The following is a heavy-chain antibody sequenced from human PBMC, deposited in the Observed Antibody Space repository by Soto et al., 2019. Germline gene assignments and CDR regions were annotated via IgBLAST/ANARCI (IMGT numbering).Heavy chain of an antibody. CDR2: IKSKTDGGTT. V-gene: IGHV3-15*07. CDR1: GFTFSNAW. J-gene: IGHJ6*02. Sequence: PGGSLRLSCAASGFTFSNAWMNWVRQAPGKGLEWVGRIKSKTDGGTTDYAAPVKGRFTISRDDSKNTLYLQMNSLKTEDTAVYYCTATETTGSYYYYGMDVWGQGTTVTVSS. CDR3: TATETTGSYYYYGMDV. D-gene: IGHD4-17*01.